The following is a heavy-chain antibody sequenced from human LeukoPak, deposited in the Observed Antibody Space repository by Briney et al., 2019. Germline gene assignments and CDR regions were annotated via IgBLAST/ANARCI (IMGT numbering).Heavy chain of an antibody. CDR3: ARITEWNDFDY. Sequence: SETLSLTCTVSGGSISSGSSFWTWIRQPAGKGLEWIGRIYTGGSTNYNPSLKSRVTISVDTSKNQFSLNLSYVTAADTAVYSCARITEWNDFDYWGQGILVTVSS. CDR2: IYTGGST. J-gene: IGHJ4*02. V-gene: IGHV4-61*02. CDR1: GGSISSGSSF. D-gene: IGHD1-1*01.